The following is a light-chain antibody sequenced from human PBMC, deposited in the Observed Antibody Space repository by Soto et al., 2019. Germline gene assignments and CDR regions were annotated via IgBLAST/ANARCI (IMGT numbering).Light chain of an antibody. J-gene: IGKJ5*01. V-gene: IGKV3-11*01. Sequence: EVVLTQSPGTLSLSPGERATLSCRASQIVTINSLAWYQQKPGQPPRLLIYDASNRATGIPARFSGSGSGTDFTLTISSLEPEDFAVYYCQQRSTFGQGTRLEIK. CDR3: QQRST. CDR1: QIVTIN. CDR2: DAS.